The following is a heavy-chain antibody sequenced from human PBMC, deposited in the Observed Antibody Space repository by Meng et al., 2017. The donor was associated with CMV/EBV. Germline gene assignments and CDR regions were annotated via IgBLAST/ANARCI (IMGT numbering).Heavy chain of an antibody. CDR2: IMPLSGFT. CDR1: GYTFTSYG. D-gene: IGHD3-9*01. J-gene: IGHJ4*02. Sequence: SVKVSCKASGYTFTSYGISWVRLAPGHGLEWMGGIMPLSGFTSYAQRFQGRITITADKSTSTTYMDLSSLTSEDAAVYYCVFEGVDILTGSYKKFFDSWGQGTLVTVSS. V-gene: IGHV1-69*10. CDR3: VFEGVDILTGSYKKFFDS.